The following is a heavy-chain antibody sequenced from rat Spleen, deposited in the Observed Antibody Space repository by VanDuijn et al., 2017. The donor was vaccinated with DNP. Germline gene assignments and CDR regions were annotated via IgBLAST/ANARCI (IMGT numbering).Heavy chain of an antibody. V-gene: IGHV5-25*01. CDR2: FSVTGGTP. D-gene: IGHD1-11*01. CDR1: GFTFSGYY. CDR3: AKGGDYGGFDY. J-gene: IGHJ2*01. Sequence: EVQLVESGGGLVQPGRSLKLSCAASGFTFSGYYMAWVRQAPTKGLEWVAIFSVTGGTPYYRDSVKGRFTISRDNAENTVYLQMNSLRSEDTATYYCAKGGDYGGFDYWGQGVMVTVSS.